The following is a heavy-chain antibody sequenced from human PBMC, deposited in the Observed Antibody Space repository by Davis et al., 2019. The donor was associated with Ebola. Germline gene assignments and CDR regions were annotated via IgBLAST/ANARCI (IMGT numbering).Heavy chain of an antibody. CDR3: ARHMGIAAAFDY. D-gene: IGHD6-13*01. V-gene: IGHV4-59*01. Sequence: MPSETLSLTCPVPGGSISSYYWSWIRQPPGKGLEWIGYIYYSGSTNYNPSLKSRVTISVDTSKNQFSLKLSSVTAADTAVYYCARHMGIAAAFDYWGQGTLVTVSS. CDR1: GGSISSYY. CDR2: IYYSGST. J-gene: IGHJ4*02.